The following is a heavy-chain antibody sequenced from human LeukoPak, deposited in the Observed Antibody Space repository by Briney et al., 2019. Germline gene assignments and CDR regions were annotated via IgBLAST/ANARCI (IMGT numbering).Heavy chain of an antibody. Sequence: SQTLSLTCIVSGGSIISGDYYWSWIRQPPGKGLEWIGSIYHNGDTYYNPSLKSRVSISVDTSKNQFSLKLSSVTAADTAVYYCARAGVVPAAINRAFDIWGQGSVVTVSS. CDR3: ARAGVVPAAINRAFDI. D-gene: IGHD2-2*02. CDR1: GGSIISGDYY. V-gene: IGHV4-30-4*08. CDR2: IYHNGDT. J-gene: IGHJ3*02.